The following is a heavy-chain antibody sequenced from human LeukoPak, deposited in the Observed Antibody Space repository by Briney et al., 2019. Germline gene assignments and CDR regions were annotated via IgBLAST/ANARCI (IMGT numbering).Heavy chain of an antibody. Sequence: NTSETLSLTCTVSGGSISSYYWSWIRQPPGKGLEWIGYIYYSGSTYYNPSLKSRVTISVDTSKNQFSLKLSSVTAADTAVYYCARASCSGGSCYSGFDYWGQGTLVTVSS. CDR2: IYYSGST. CDR1: GGSISSYY. J-gene: IGHJ4*02. D-gene: IGHD2-15*01. CDR3: ARASCSGGSCYSGFDY. V-gene: IGHV4-59*12.